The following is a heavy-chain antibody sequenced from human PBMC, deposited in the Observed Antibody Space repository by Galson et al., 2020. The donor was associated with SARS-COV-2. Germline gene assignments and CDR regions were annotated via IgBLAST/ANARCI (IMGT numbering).Heavy chain of an antibody. D-gene: IGHD3-9*01. Sequence: SETLSLTCTVSGGSISSSSYYWGWIRQPPGKGLEWIGSIYYSGSTYYNPSLKSRVTISVDTSKNQFSLKLSSVTAADTAVYYCARPSLGLRYFDWPYITPHYYYYGMDVWGQGTTVTVSS. CDR3: ARPSLGLRYFDWPYITPHYYYYGMDV. CDR1: GGSISSSSYY. J-gene: IGHJ6*02. CDR2: IYYSGST. V-gene: IGHV4-39*01.